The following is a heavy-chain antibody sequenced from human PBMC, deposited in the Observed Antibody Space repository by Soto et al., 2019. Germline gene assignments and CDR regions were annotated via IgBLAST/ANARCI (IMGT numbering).Heavy chain of an antibody. CDR2: IYYSGST. D-gene: IGHD3-22*01. V-gene: IGHV4-61*01. Sequence: LSLTCTVSGGSVSSGIYYWSWIRQPPGKGLELIGYIYYSGSTNYNPSLKSRVTISVDTSKNQFSLKLSSVTTADTAVYYCARVRYNAGSAYLSKWYDRRGKGTRVIV. J-gene: IGHJ5*02. CDR1: GGSVSSGIYY. CDR3: ARVRYNAGSAYLSKWYDR.